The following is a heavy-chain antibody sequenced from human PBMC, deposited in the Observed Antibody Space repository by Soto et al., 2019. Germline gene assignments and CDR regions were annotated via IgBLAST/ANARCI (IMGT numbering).Heavy chain of an antibody. D-gene: IGHD5-12*01. J-gene: IGHJ4*02. V-gene: IGHV1-69*12. Sequence: QVQLVQPGAEVKKPGSSVKVSCKASGGTFRSYAISWVRQAPGQGLEWMGGIIPIFGTANYAQKFQGRVTITADESTSTAYMELSSLSSEDMAVYYCARDRGYISPSLDYLGQGTLVTGSS. CDR2: IIPIFGTA. CDR3: ARDRGYISPSLDY. CDR1: GGTFRSYA.